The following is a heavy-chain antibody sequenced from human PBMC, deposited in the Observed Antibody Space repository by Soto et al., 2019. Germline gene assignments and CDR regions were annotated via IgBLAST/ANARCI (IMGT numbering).Heavy chain of an antibody. J-gene: IGHJ6*02. V-gene: IGHV5-10-1*03. CDR3: ARHKVGSWYSSLAYYYYGMDV. D-gene: IGHD6-13*01. Sequence: EVQLVQSGAEVKKPGESLRISCKGSGYSFTSYWISWVRQMPGKGLEWMGRIDPSDSYTNYSPSFQGHVTSSADKSISTAYLQWSSLKASDTAMYYCARHKVGSWYSSLAYYYYGMDVWGQGTTVTVSS. CDR2: IDPSDSYT. CDR1: GYSFTSYW.